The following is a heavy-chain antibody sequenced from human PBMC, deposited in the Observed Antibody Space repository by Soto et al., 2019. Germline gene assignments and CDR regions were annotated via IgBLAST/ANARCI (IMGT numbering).Heavy chain of an antibody. CDR2: ISWDGEK. CDR1: GFSLNTRGVG. J-gene: IGHJ4*02. D-gene: IGHD3-9*01. Sequence: ITLKESGPTLVKPTQTLTLTCTFSGFSLNTRGVGVGWIRQPPGKALEWLALISWDGEKRYSPSLKSRLTIPKXTXENXLLLTLTNMAPVDTDTYSCAHSRGDLLTGHYYLDYLGQGTLVTVSS. CDR3: AHSRGDLLTGHYYLDY. V-gene: IGHV2-5*02.